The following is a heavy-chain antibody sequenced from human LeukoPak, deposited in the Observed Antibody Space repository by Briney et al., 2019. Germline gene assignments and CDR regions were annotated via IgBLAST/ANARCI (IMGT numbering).Heavy chain of an antibody. J-gene: IGHJ4*02. V-gene: IGHV3-7*04. CDR1: GFTFSSYW. CDR2: IKQDGSEK. D-gene: IGHD3-9*01. Sequence: GGSLRLSCAASGFTFSSYWMSWGRQAPGKGLELVANIKQDGSEKYYVDSVKGRFTISRDNAKNSLYLQMNSLRAEDTAVYYCARDFSYDILTGYNKPFDYWGQGTLVTVSS. CDR3: ARDFSYDILTGYNKPFDY.